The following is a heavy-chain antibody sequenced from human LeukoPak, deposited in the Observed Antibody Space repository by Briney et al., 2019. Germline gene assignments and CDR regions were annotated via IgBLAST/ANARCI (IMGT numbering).Heavy chain of an antibody. CDR2: MNPNSGNT. J-gene: IGHJ5*02. V-gene: IGHV1-8*01. D-gene: IGHD2-2*01. CDR1: GYTFTSYD. CDR3: ARGVRKRWGIVVVPASWLDP. Sequence: ASVKVSCKASGYTFTSYDINWVRQAPGQGLEWMGWMNPNSGNTGYAQKFQGRVTMTRNTSISTAYMELSSLRSEDTAVYYCARGVRKRWGIVVVPASWLDPWGQGTLVTVSS.